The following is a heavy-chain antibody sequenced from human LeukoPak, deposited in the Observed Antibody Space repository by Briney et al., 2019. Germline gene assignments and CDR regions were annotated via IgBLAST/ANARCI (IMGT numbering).Heavy chain of an antibody. CDR1: GYTFSGYY. J-gene: IGHJ4*02. V-gene: IGHV1-2*02. CDR3: ARDSLPSDY. Sequence: ASVKVSCKASGYTFSGYYIHWVRQAPGQGLEWMGWINPNSGVTNYAQKFQGRVTMTRDTSISTAYMELSRLRSDDTAVYYCARDSLPSDYWGQGTLVTVSS. CDR2: INPNSGVT.